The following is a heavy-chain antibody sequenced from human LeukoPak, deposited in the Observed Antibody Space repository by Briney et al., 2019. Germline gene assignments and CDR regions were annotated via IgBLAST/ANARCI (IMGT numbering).Heavy chain of an antibody. J-gene: IGHJ4*02. CDR1: GGSISGYS. CDR3: ARGSNYDSSGYYHDY. Sequence: PSETLSLTCTVPGGSISGYSWNWLRQTPGKGLEWIGYIYYSGNTNYNPSLKSRVTIAVDTTNNQFSLRLTSVTAADTAMYSCARGSNYDSSGYYHDYWGQGTLVTVSS. CDR2: IYYSGNT. D-gene: IGHD3-22*01. V-gene: IGHV4-59*01.